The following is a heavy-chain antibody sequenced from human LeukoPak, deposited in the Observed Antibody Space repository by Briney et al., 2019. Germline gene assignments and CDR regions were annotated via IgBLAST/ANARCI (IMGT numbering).Heavy chain of an antibody. CDR3: ARHSEQLVLLDY. V-gene: IGHV4-38-2*01. CDR2: IYHSGST. Sequence: SETLSLTCAVSGYSISSGYYWGWIRQPPGKGLEWIGSIYHSGSTYYNPSLKSRVTISVDTSKNQFSLKLSSVTAADTAVYYCARHSEQLVLLDYWGQGTLSPSPQ. D-gene: IGHD6-6*01. CDR1: GYSISSGYY. J-gene: IGHJ4*02.